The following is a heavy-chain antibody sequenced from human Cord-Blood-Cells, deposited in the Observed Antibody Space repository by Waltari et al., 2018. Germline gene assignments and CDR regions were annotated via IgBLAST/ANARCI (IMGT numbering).Heavy chain of an antibody. CDR3: ARAKGFSSSSFNWFDP. J-gene: IGHJ5*02. D-gene: IGHD6-6*01. CDR2: IYHSGST. CDR1: GYSISSGYY. Sequence: QVQLQESGPGLVKPSETLSLTCAVSGYSISSGYYWGWIRQPPGKGLEWIGSIYHSGSTYHNPSLKSRATITVDTSKNQFSLKLSSVTAADTAVYYCARAKGFSSSSFNWFDPWGQGTLVTVSS. V-gene: IGHV4-38-2*01.